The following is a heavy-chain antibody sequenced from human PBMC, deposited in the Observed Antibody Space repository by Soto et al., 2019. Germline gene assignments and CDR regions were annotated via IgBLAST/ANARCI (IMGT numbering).Heavy chain of an antibody. D-gene: IGHD6-6*01. CDR3: ARAVAARPIYYGMDV. CDR1: GYSFTSYW. V-gene: IGHV5-51*01. Sequence: GESLKISCKGSGYSFTSYWIGWVRQMPGKGLEWMGIIYPGDSDTRYSPSFQGQVTISADKSIGTAYLQWSSLKASDTAMYYCARAVAARPIYYGMDVWGQGTTVTVSS. CDR2: IYPGDSDT. J-gene: IGHJ6*02.